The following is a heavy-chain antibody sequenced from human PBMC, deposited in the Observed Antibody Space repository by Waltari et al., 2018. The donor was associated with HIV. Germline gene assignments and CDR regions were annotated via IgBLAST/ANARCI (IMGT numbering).Heavy chain of an antibody. CDR1: GFTFSSYG. CDR3: VKERGPFNGFDI. D-gene: IGHD3-16*01. J-gene: IGHJ3*02. Sequence: QVYLMASGGGVVQPGGSLKLSCAASGFTFSSYGMHWVRQAPGKGLEWVAVIWSDGYNKFYADSVRGRFTFSRDNSKYTLSLQMNSLRAEDTALYYCVKERGPFNGFDIWGQGTMVTVSS. CDR2: IWSDGYNK. V-gene: IGHV3-33*06.